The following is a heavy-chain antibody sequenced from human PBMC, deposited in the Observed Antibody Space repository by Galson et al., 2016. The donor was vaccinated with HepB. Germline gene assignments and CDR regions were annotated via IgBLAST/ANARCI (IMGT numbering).Heavy chain of an antibody. V-gene: IGHV3-43*01. J-gene: IGHJ3*02. CDR1: GFTFDDYT. Sequence: SLRLSCAASGFTFDDYTLHWVRQAPGKGLEWVSLISWDGGTTYYADSVKGRFTISRDDSKSSLYLQMNSLRTGDTALYYCAKDAAGIVVAGEADAFDSWGQGTMVTVSS. D-gene: IGHD6-19*01. CDR2: ISWDGGTT. CDR3: AKDAAGIVVAGEADAFDS.